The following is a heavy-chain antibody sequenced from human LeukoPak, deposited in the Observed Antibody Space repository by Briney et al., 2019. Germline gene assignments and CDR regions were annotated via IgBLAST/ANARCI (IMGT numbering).Heavy chain of an antibody. CDR2: IRYDGSNK. Sequence: PGGSLRLSCAASGFTFSSHSMSWVRQAPGKGLEWVAFIRYDGSNKFYADSVKGRFTISRDNSKNTLFLQMNSLRSEDTAVYYCARESESYDSSGSTFNYWGQGTLVTVSS. CDR3: ARESESYDSSGSTFNY. J-gene: IGHJ4*02. V-gene: IGHV3-30*02. CDR1: GFTFSSHS. D-gene: IGHD3-22*01.